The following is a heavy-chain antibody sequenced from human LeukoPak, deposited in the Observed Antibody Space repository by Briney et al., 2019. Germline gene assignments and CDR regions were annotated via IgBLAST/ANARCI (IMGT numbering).Heavy chain of an antibody. CDR3: ARMGSEYYYYYMDV. V-gene: IGHV4-4*07. CDR1: GGSIRSYY. J-gene: IGHJ6*03. CDR2: IYTSGST. Sequence: SETLSLTCTVSGGSIRSYYWSWIRQPAGKGLEWIGRIYTSGSTNYNPSLKSRVTISVDKSKNQFSLKLSSVTAADTAVYYCARMGSEYYYYYMDVWGKGTTVTVS. D-gene: IGHD3-10*01.